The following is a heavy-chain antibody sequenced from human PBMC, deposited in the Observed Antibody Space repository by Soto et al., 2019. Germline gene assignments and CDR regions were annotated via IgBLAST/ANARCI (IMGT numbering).Heavy chain of an antibody. CDR1: GFTFSSYG. CDR3: AKDPTLRFLEWLLADSYYYGMDV. D-gene: IGHD3-3*01. V-gene: IGHV3-30*18. J-gene: IGHJ6*02. Sequence: SGGSLRLSCAASGFTFSSYGMHWVRQAPGKGLEWVAVISYDGSNKYYAGSVKGRFTISRDNSKNTLYLQMNSLRAEDTAVYYCAKDPTLRFLEWLLADSYYYGMDVWGQGTTVTVSS. CDR2: ISYDGSNK.